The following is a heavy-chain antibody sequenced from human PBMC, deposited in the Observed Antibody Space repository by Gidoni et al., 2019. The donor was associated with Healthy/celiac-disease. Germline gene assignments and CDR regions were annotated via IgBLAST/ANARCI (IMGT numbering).Heavy chain of an antibody. CDR1: GFTFSSYG. CDR2: ISYDGSNK. J-gene: IGHJ6*02. Sequence: QVQLVESGGGVVQPGRSLRLSCAAPGFTFSSYGMHWVRQAPGKGLEWVAVISYDGSNKYYADSVKGRFTISRDNSKNTLYLQMNSLRAEDTAVYYCYMPHYYGMDVWGQGTTVTVSS. CDR3: YMPHYYGMDV. V-gene: IGHV3-30*03. D-gene: IGHD2-2*01.